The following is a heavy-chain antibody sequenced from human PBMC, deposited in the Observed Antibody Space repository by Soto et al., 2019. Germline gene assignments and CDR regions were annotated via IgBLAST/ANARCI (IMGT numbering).Heavy chain of an antibody. CDR3: ASGYAYYYATDV. V-gene: IGHV1-2*04. J-gene: IGHJ6*02. CDR2: INPNSGGT. Sequence: ASVRVSCKASGYTFTGYYMHWVRQAPGQGLEWMGWINPNSGGTNYAQKFQGWVTMTRDTSISTAYMELSRLRSDDTAVYYCASGYAYYYATDVSGQAPTATVSS. CDR1: GYTFTGYY. D-gene: IGHD3-16*01.